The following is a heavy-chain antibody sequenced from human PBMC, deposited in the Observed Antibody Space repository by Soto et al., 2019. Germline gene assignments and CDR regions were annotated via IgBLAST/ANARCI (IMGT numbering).Heavy chain of an antibody. J-gene: IGHJ6*01. CDR2: IDPSDSYT. D-gene: IGHD6-6*01. CDR1: GYSFTSYW. CDR3: ARYYSSSFYYYGMDV. Sequence: GESLKISCKGSGYSFTSYWISWVRQMPGKGLEWMGRIDPSDSYTNYSPSFQGHVTISADKSISTAYLQWSSLKASDTAMYYCARYYSSSFYYYGMDVWGQGTTVTVSS. V-gene: IGHV5-10-1*01.